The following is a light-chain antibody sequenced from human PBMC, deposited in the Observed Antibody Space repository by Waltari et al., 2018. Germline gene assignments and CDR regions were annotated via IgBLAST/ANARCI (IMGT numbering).Light chain of an antibody. CDR2: TSS. CDR3: QQYRDYST. Sequence: DIQMTQSPSTLSASVGDTVTITCRASQSVDIWLAWHQQQPGKAPKLLITTSSSLESGVPSRCSGSGSGTEFTRTISSLQPDYVATYICQQYRDYSTFGQGTKLEI. CDR1: QSVDIW. J-gene: IGKJ2*01. V-gene: IGKV1-5*03.